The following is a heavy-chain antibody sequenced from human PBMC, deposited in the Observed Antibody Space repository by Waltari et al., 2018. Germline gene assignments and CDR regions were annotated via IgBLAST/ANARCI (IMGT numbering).Heavy chain of an antibody. D-gene: IGHD1-7*01. CDR2: VVAGVGSA. CDR1: GDPFDFTRLV. Sequence: QVELVPCGAAVKKRGCSVKVPCKDSGDPFDFTRLVMTSGRQAPGQGLEWRGGVVAGVGSATYARKFQGRVTITADESTNTADMELSSVRSEDTALYYCARGLLSGTTDYFYHYMDVWGKGTTVTISS. V-gene: IGHV1-69*12. CDR3: ARGLLSGTTDYFYHYMDV. J-gene: IGHJ6*03.